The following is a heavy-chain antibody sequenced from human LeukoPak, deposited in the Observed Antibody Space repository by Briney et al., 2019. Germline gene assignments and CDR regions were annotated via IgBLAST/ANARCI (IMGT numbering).Heavy chain of an antibody. J-gene: IGHJ3*01. V-gene: IGHV3-21*01. Sequence: GGSLRLSCAASGFTFSTYTMNWVRQAPGKGLECVSSISSSSSYIYYADSVRDRFTISRDNAKNSLYLQMNSPRAEDTAVYFCARDWARQGYCDSANCPDAFHVWGQGTMVTVAS. CDR3: ARDWARQGYCDSANCPDAFHV. D-gene: IGHD2-2*01. CDR2: ISSSSSYI. CDR1: GFTFSTYT.